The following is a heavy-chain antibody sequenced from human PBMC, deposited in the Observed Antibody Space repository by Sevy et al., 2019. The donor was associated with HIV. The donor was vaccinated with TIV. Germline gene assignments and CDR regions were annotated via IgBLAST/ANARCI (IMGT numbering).Heavy chain of an antibody. CDR1: GFTFSSYW. CDR2: IKQDGSEK. Sequence: GGSLRLSCVASGFTFSSYWMSWVRQAPGKGLEWVANIKQDGSEKYYVDSVKGRFTISRDNAKNSLYLQMNSLRAEDTAVYYCARDLRNYDFWSGYYGTGYYYYGMDVWGQGTTVTVSS. CDR3: ARDLRNYDFWSGYYGTGYYYYGMDV. D-gene: IGHD3-3*01. J-gene: IGHJ6*02. V-gene: IGHV3-7*01.